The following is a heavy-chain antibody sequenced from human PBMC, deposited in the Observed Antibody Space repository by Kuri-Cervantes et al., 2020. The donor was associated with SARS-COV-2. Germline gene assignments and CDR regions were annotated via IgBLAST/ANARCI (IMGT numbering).Heavy chain of an antibody. CDR1: GGSFSGYY. CDR3: ARGREAQRLTGFDP. J-gene: IGHJ5*02. D-gene: IGHD6-25*01. V-gene: IGHV4-34*01. CDR2: INHSGST. Sequence: ESLKISCAVYGGSFSGYYWSWIRQPPGKGLGWIGEINHSGSTNYNPSLKSRVTISVDTSKNQFSLKLSSVTAADTAVYYCARGREAQRLTGFDPWGQGTLVTVSS.